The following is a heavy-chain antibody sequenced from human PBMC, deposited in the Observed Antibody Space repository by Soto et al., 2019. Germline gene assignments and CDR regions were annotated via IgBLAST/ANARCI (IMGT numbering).Heavy chain of an antibody. V-gene: IGHV4-59*01. J-gene: IGHJ6*02. CDR1: GGSISSYY. CDR2: IYYSGST. D-gene: IGHD2-21*01. CDR3: DSLRQHKYYYHGIDV. Sequence: PSETLSLTCTVSGGSISSYYWSWIRQPPGKGLEWIGYIYYSGSTNYNPSLKSRVTISVDTSKNQFSLKLSSVTAADTAVYYCDSLRQHKYYYHGIDVWGQGTTVTVS.